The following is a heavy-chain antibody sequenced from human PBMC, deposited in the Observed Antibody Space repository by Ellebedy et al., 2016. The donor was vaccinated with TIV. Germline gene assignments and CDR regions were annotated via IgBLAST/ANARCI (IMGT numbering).Heavy chain of an antibody. Sequence: GESLKISCKGSGYSFTNYWIAWVRQMPGKGLEWMGIIDPGDSDARYNPSFEGQVTISADKSVTTAYLRLSSLKTSDTATYYCARHSHYLFYFNGMDVWGQGTTVTVSS. J-gene: IGHJ6*02. D-gene: IGHD1-26*01. V-gene: IGHV5-51*01. CDR2: IDPGDSDA. CDR1: GYSFTNYW. CDR3: ARHSHYLFYFNGMDV.